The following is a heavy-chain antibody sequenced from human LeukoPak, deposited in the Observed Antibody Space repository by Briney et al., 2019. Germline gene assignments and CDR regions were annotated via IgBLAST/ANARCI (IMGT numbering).Heavy chain of an antibody. CDR3: ARRSIFGWFDP. J-gene: IGHJ5*02. CDR1: GGTFSSYA. CDR2: IIPNSGGT. V-gene: IGHV1-8*02. Sequence: ASVKVSCKASGGTFSSYAISWVRQAPGQGLEWMGGIIPNSGGTTYAQKFQGRVTMTRNTSISTAYMELSSLSSEDTAVYYCARRSIFGWFDPWGQGTLVTVSS. D-gene: IGHD3-9*01.